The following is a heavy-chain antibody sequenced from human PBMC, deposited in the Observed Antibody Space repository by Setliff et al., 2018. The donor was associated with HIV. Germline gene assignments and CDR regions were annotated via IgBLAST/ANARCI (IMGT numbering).Heavy chain of an antibody. D-gene: IGHD5-18*01. CDR2: INHSGST. CDR1: GGSFSGYY. V-gene: IGHV4-34*10. Sequence: SETLSLTCSVFGGSFSGYYWSWIRQLPGKELEWIGEINHSGSTSYNPSLKSRVTMSVDTSRNQFSLKVSSVTAADTAVYYCARVSTYNYGFDFFDYWGQGTLVTVSS. CDR3: ARVSTYNYGFDFFDY. J-gene: IGHJ4*02.